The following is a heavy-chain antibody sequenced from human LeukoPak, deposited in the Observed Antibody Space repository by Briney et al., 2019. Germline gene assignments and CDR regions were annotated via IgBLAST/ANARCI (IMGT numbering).Heavy chain of an antibody. J-gene: IGHJ4*02. CDR2: IIPIFGTA. Sequence: ASVKVSCKASGGTFSSYATSWVRQAPGQGLEWMGGIIPIFGTANYAQKFQGRVPITADESTSTAYMELSSLRSKDTALYYCAIAAESDYVVSLFVSGGQGTRVPVS. V-gene: IGHV1-69*13. D-gene: IGHD4-17*01. CDR3: AIAAESDYVVSLFVS. CDR1: GGTFSSYA.